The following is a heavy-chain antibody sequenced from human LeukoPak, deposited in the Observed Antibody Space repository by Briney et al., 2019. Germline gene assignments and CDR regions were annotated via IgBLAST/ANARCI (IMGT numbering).Heavy chain of an antibody. CDR2: IYYSGST. CDR3: ARSRNWTNDAFDI. J-gene: IGHJ3*02. D-gene: IGHD3/OR15-3a*01. CDR1: GGYLSSYY. Sequence: PSETLSLTCTVSGGYLSSYYWIGIPQPPGKALECIGYIYYSGSTYYNPSLKSRVTISVDTSKKQFSLKLSSVTAADTAVYYCARSRNWTNDAFDIWGQGTMVTVSS. V-gene: IGHV4-59*01.